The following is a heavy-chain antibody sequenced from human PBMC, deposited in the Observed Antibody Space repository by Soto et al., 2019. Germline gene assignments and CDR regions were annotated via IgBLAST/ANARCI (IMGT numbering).Heavy chain of an antibody. V-gene: IGHV1-18*01. CDR2: ISAYNGNT. Sequence: QVQLVQSGAEVKKPGASVKVSCKASGYTFTNYAISWVRQAPGQGLEWMGWISAYNGNTNYAQKLQGRVTMTTDTXXSSASMELRSLRSDDTAVYYCASAWFGDLVYSFDYWGQGTLVTVSS. D-gene: IGHD3-10*01. CDR1: GYTFTNYA. CDR3: ASAWFGDLVYSFDY. J-gene: IGHJ4*02.